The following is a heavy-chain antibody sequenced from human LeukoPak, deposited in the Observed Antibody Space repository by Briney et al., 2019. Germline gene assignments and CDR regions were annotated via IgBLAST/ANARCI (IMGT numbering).Heavy chain of an antibody. J-gene: IGHJ4*02. CDR1: GGSLSSSTYY. CDR3: ASQYSSGWCDY. V-gene: IGHV4-39*01. CDR2: LYYSGST. Sequence: PSETLSLTCTVSGGSLSSSTYYWGWVRQPPGKGLEWIGSLYYSGSTYYNPSLRSRVTISVDTSKNQFSLKLSSVTAADTAVYYCASQYSSGWCDYWGQGTLVTVSS. D-gene: IGHD6-19*01.